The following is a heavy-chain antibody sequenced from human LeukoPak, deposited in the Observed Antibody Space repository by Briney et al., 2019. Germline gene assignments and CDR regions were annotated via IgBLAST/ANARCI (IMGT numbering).Heavy chain of an antibody. V-gene: IGHV1-69*13. Sequence: ASVKVSCKASGGTFSSYAISWVRQAPGQGLEWMGGIIPIFGTANYAQKFQGRVTITADESTSTAYMELSSLRSEDTAVYYCARGGDDCSSTSCYRWENWFDPWGQGTLVTVSS. CDR3: ARGGDDCSSTSCYRWENWFDP. CDR1: GGTFSSYA. D-gene: IGHD2-2*01. J-gene: IGHJ5*02. CDR2: IIPIFGTA.